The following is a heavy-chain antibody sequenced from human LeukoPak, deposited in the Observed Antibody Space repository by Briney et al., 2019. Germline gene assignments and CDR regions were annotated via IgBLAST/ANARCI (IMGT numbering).Heavy chain of an antibody. D-gene: IGHD1-26*01. Sequence: ASVKVSCKASGYTFTSYYMHWVRQAPGQGLEWMGNINPSGGSTSYAQKFQGRVTMTRDTSTSTVYMELSSLRSEDTAVYYCARAYRRVGATTPDGYWGQGTLVTVSS. CDR3: ARAYRRVGATTPDGY. CDR1: GYTFTSYY. V-gene: IGHV1-46*01. J-gene: IGHJ4*02. CDR2: INPSGGST.